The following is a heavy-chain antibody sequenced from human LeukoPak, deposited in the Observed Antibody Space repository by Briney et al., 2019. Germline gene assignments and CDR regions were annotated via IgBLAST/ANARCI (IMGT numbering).Heavy chain of an antibody. D-gene: IGHD5-12*01. CDR1: GFTFSSYA. CDR2: ISGSGGST. V-gene: IGHV3-23*01. Sequence: PGGSLRLSCAASGFTFSSYAVSWVRQAPGKGLELVLAISGSGGSTYYAECVKGRFPISRDNSKNKLYLQMTRLRPEDTAVYYCAKDMGYGAFNIWGQGTMVTVSS. CDR3: AKDMGYGAFNI. J-gene: IGHJ3*02.